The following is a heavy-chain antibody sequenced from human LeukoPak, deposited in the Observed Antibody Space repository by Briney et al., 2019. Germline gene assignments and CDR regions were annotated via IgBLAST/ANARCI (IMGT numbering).Heavy chain of an antibody. D-gene: IGHD3-10*01. CDR1: GGSISSYY. CDR3: ARGLLRYYGSGSYYTKNYFDY. J-gene: IGHJ4*02. Sequence: SETLSLTCTVSGGSISSYYWSWIRQPPGKGLEWIGYIYYSGSTNYNPSLKSRVTLSVDTSKNQFSLKLSSVTAADTAVYYCARGLLRYYGSGSYYTKNYFDYWGQGTLVTVSS. V-gene: IGHV4-59*01. CDR2: IYYSGST.